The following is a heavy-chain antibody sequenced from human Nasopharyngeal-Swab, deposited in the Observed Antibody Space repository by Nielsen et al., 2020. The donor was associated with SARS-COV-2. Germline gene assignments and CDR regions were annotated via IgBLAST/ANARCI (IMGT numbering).Heavy chain of an antibody. V-gene: IGHV4-39*01. J-gene: IGHJ6*02. CDR2: IYYSGST. D-gene: IGHD5-18*01. Sequence: WIRQPPGKGLEWCGSIYYSGSTYYNPPLKRRVTISEDTSKNQFSLKLSPVTAADTAVYYSASHRRGYSEDYGMDVWGQGTTVTVSS. CDR3: ASHRRGYSEDYGMDV.